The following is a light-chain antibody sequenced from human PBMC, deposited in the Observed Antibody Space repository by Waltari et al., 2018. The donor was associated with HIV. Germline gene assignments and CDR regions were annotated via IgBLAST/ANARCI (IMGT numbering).Light chain of an antibody. CDR2: LAS. J-gene: IGKJ3*01. CDR1: QSLLYRNGKNY. CDR3: MQALQTPPFT. V-gene: IGKV2-28*01. Sequence: EIVMTQSPLSLPVTPGEPASISCRSSQSLLYRNGKNYLEWYVQKPGQSPQLLIYLASNRASGVPARFSGSGSCTDFTLKISTVEAEDVGIYYCMQALQTPPFTFGPGSKVDLK.